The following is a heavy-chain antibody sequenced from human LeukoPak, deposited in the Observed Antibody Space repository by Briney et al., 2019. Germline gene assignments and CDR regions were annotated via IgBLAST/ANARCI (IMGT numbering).Heavy chain of an antibody. CDR2: INQDGSER. D-gene: IGHD5-18*01. CDR1: GFTLSTYW. V-gene: IGHV3-7*01. J-gene: IGHJ4*02. CDR3: AKSRRYGYGREFDY. Sequence: TGGSLRLSCAGSGFTLSTYWMGWVRQAPGKGLEWVANINQDGSERYYVGAVKGRFTISRDNAKNSLYLQMNNLRAEDTAVYYCAKSRRYGYGREFDYWGQGTLVTVSS.